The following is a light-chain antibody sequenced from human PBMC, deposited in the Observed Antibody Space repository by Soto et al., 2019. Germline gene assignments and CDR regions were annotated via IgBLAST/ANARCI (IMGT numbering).Light chain of an antibody. V-gene: IGLV2-14*01. Sequence: QSALTQPASVSGSPGQSITISCTGTSSDVAGYNYVSWYQQYPGKAPKLVIYEVTHRPSGVSNRFSGSKSGNTASLTISRLQAEDEADYYCTSYTASSTLVFGGGTKLTVL. CDR3: TSYTASSTLV. CDR2: EVT. CDR1: SSDVAGYNY. J-gene: IGLJ3*02.